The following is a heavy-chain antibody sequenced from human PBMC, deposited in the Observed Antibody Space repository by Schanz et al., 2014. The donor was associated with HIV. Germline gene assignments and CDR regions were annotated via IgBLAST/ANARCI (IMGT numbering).Heavy chain of an antibody. Sequence: QVQLVESGGGVVQPGRSLRLSCAVSGFTFSSYAMHWVRQAPGKGLEWVAGMSHDGFSKYFADSVKGRFAISREDSKNTVHLQMDSLRPEDTAVYYCAREGESSGRAGLFDLWGQGAMVTVS. CDR2: MSHDGFSK. CDR3: AREGESSGRAGLFDL. D-gene: IGHD6-19*01. V-gene: IGHV3-30*09. CDR1: GFTFSSYA. J-gene: IGHJ3*01.